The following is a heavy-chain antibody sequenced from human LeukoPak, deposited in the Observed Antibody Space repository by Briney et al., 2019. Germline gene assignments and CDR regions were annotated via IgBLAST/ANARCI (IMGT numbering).Heavy chain of an antibody. Sequence: ASVKVSCMASGYTFTDYYMHWVRQAPGQGLEWMGWMNPNSGATNYAQKFQGRVTMTRDTSISTAYMDLSRLTSDDTALYYCAPLTGDLPFDSWGQGTLVTVSS. V-gene: IGHV1-2*02. J-gene: IGHJ4*02. CDR1: GYTFTDYY. D-gene: IGHD7-27*01. CDR2: MNPNSGAT. CDR3: APLTGDLPFDS.